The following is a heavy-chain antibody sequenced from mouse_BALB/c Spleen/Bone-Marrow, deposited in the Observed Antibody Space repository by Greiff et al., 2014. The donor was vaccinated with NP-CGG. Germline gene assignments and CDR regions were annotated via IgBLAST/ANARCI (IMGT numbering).Heavy chain of an antibody. J-gene: IGHJ2*01. Sequence: VQLQQSGAELVKPGASVKLSCTASGFNIKDTYMNWVKQRAEQGLEWIGRIDPANGYTEYDPKFQGKATIIADTSSSTAYLQLGSLTSEDTAVYYCATLTGTFDYWAQGTTLTVSS. V-gene: IGHV14-3*02. CDR2: IDPANGYT. CDR1: GFNIKDTY. CDR3: ATLTGTFDY. D-gene: IGHD4-1*01.